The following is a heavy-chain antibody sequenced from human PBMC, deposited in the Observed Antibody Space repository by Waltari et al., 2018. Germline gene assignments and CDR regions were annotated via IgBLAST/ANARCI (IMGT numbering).Heavy chain of an antibody. J-gene: IGHJ6*02. Sequence: QIQLVQSGAEVKSPGASVKVSCKASGYTFTSYGISWVRQAPGQGLEWMGWISTYNGNTHTAQNLQGRVTMTTDTSTSTAYMELRSLTSDDTAVYYCAREAYDFLAGSGYYGLDVWGQGTTVTVSS. CDR1: GYTFTSYG. D-gene: IGHD3-9*01. CDR2: ISTYNGNT. CDR3: AREAYDFLAGSGYYGLDV. V-gene: IGHV1-18*04.